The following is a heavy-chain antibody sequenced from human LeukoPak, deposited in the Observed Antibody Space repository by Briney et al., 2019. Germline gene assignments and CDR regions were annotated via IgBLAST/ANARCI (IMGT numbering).Heavy chain of an antibody. Sequence: ASVKVSCKASGYTFTSYDINWVRQATGQGLEWMGRINPNSGGTNYAQKFQGRVTMTRDTSISTAYMELSRLRSDDTAVYYCARASDYDSSGYSFDYWGQGTLVTVSS. CDR3: ARASDYDSSGYSFDY. V-gene: IGHV1-2*06. CDR1: GYTFTSYD. J-gene: IGHJ4*02. D-gene: IGHD3-22*01. CDR2: INPNSGGT.